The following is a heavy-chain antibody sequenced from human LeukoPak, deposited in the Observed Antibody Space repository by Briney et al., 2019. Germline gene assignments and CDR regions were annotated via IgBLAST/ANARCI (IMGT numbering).Heavy chain of an antibody. Sequence: GGSLRLSCAASGFTFSNAWMSWVRQAPGKGLEWVSYISSSSSSIYYADSVRGRVTISRDNTKNSLYLQMNSLRDEDTAVYYCARDSGGSSGWYYFDYWGQGTLVTVSS. J-gene: IGHJ4*02. D-gene: IGHD6-13*01. CDR3: ARDSGGSSGWYYFDY. CDR2: ISSSSSSI. CDR1: GFTFSNAW. V-gene: IGHV3-48*02.